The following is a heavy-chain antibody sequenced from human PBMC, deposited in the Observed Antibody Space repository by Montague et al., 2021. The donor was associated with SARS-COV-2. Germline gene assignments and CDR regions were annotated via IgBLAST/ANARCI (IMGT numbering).Heavy chain of an antibody. CDR1: GGSFSVYY. J-gene: IGHJ3*02. D-gene: IGHD1-1*01. CDR2: ISQSGTA. CDR3: AREREVERAARTLVAFDM. V-gene: IGHV4-34*01. Sequence: SETLSLTCAVYGGSFSVYYWSWLRQSPRSGLEWIAEISQSGTAHYNPSLEGRVSISIDTSRNQFTLKLSSVTAADTAMYYCAREREVERAARTLVAFDMWGQGTMVTVSS.